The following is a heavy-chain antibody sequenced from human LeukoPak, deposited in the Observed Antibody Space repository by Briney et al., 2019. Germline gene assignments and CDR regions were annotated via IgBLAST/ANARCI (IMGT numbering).Heavy chain of an antibody. J-gene: IGHJ4*02. Sequence: SETLSLTCTVSGGSISSYYWSWIRQPPGKGLEWIGYIYYSGSTNYNPSLKSRVTISVDTSKNQFSLKLSSVTAADTAVYHCAKEASPPAHYFDYWGQGTLVTVSS. V-gene: IGHV4-59*01. CDR1: GGSISSYY. CDR3: AKEASPPAHYFDY. CDR2: IYYSGST.